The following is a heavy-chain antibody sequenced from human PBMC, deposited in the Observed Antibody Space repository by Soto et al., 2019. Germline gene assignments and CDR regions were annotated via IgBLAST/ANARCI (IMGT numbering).Heavy chain of an antibody. D-gene: IGHD6-6*01. CDR2: ISGSGGST. CDR1: GFTFSSYA. Sequence: EVQLLESGGGLVQPGGSLRLSCAASGFTFSSYAMSWVRQAPGKGLEWVSAISGSGGSTYYTDSVKGWFTIARDDSKNTLYLQMNRLRAADTAVYYRAKYRSLAARPFAYCGQGPLITVSS. CDR3: AKYRSLAARPFAY. J-gene: IGHJ4*02. V-gene: IGHV3-23*01.